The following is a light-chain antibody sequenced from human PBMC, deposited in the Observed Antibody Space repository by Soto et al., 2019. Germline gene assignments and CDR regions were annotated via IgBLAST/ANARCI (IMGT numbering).Light chain of an antibody. CDR3: CSYAGSYTSD. CDR1: SSDVGGYNY. V-gene: IGLV2-11*01. CDR2: DVS. J-gene: IGLJ1*01. Sequence: QSVLTQSRSVSGSPGQSITISCTGTSSDVGGYNYVSWYQQHPGKAPKLMIYDVSKRPPGVPYRFSGSKSGNTASLTISGLQAEDEADYYCCSYAGSYTSDFGTGTKLTVL.